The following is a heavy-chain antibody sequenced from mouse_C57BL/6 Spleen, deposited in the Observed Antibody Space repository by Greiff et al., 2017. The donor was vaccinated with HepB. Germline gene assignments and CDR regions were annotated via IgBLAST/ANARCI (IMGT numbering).Heavy chain of an antibody. CDR3: TTPYGSSPYAMDY. CDR1: GFNIKDDY. Sequence: VQLQQSGAELVRPGASVKLSCTASGFNIKDDYMHWVKQRPEQGLEWIGWIDPENGDTEYASKFQGKATITADTSSNTAYLQLSSLTSEDTAVYYCTTPYGSSPYAMDYWGQGTSVTVSS. CDR2: IDPENGDT. J-gene: IGHJ4*01. V-gene: IGHV14-4*01. D-gene: IGHD1-1*01.